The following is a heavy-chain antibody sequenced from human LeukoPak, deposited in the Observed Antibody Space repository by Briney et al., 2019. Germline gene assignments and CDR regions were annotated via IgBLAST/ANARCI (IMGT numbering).Heavy chain of an antibody. CDR2: IRYDGSNK. CDR1: GFTFSSYG. CDR3: AKDRVGYCIDGLCFPVDY. V-gene: IGHV3-30*02. J-gene: IGHJ4*02. Sequence: GGSLRLSCAASGFTFSSYGMQWVRQAAGKGLEWVAFIRYDGSNKYYADSVKGRFTISRDNSKNTLYLQMNSLRAEDTAVYYCAKDRVGYCIDGLCFPVDYWGQGTLVTVSS. D-gene: IGHD2-8*01.